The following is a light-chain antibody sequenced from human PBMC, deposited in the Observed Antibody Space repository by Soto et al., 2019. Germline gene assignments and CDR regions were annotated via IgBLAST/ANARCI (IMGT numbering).Light chain of an antibody. Sequence: EIVMTQSPATLSVSPGGRATLSRRASQSVSSNLAWYQQKPGQAPRLLIYGASTRATGIPARFSGSGSGTEFTLTISSLQSEDFAVYYCQQYNNWPRLTFGGGTKVDIK. V-gene: IGKV3-15*01. CDR3: QQYNNWPRLT. CDR2: GAS. J-gene: IGKJ4*01. CDR1: QSVSSN.